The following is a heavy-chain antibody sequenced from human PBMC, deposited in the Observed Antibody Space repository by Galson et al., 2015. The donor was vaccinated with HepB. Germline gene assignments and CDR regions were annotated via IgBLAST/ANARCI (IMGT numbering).Heavy chain of an antibody. Sequence: QSGGEVKKPGESLRISCKTSGYNFTNYWVSWVRQMPGKGPEWMGKIDPTDPYTNYSPSFQGHVTISTYNAVSTAYLQWNSLKASDTAIYYCARQPYYYYALTGYYRVTYYFDYWGPGALVTVSS. D-gene: IGHD3-9*01. CDR1: GYNFTNYW. CDR3: ARQPYYYYALTGYYRVTYYFDY. CDR2: IDPTDPYT. J-gene: IGHJ4*02. V-gene: IGHV5-10-1*01.